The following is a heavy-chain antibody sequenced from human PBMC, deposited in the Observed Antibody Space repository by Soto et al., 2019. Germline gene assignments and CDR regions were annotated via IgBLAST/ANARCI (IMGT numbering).Heavy chain of an antibody. J-gene: IGHJ6*02. CDR3: ARGGYYDSSGSRNYHYYGMDV. CDR1: GYTFSGYG. Sequence: ASGKDSCKASGYTFSGYGIRWVRQAPGQGLEWLGWISPYDDDTKYAQNLQGRVRMTTDTSTRTVYMDLRSLRSDDTAIYYCARGGYYDSSGSRNYHYYGMDVWG. CDR2: ISPYDDDT. D-gene: IGHD3-22*01. V-gene: IGHV1-18*01.